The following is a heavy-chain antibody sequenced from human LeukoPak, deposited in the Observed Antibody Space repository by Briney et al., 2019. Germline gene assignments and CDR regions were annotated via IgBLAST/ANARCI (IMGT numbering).Heavy chain of an antibody. J-gene: IGHJ4*02. V-gene: IGHV3-23*01. Sequence: GGSLRLSCAASGFTFSSYAMTWVRQAPGKGLEWVSSITGSGFDSYYADSMKGQLTISRDNSKDTLNLQMTSLRVEDTAVYYCARFRSYDFRSGFSDYWGQGTLVTVSS. CDR3: ARFRSYDFRSGFSDY. CDR2: ITGSGFDS. D-gene: IGHD3-3*01. CDR1: GFTFSSYA.